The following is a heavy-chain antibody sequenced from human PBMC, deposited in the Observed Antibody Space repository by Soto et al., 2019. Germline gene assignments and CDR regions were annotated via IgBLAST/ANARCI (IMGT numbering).Heavy chain of an antibody. CDR3: AKEPVAGLGFFDY. CDR1: GFTFSSYA. Sequence: GESLKISCAASGFTFSSYAMSWVRQAPGKGLEWVSAISGSGGSTYYADSVKGRFTISRDNSKNTLYLQMNSLRAEDTAVYYCAKEPVAGLGFFDYWGQGTLVTVSS. J-gene: IGHJ4*02. CDR2: ISGSGGST. D-gene: IGHD6-19*01. V-gene: IGHV3-23*01.